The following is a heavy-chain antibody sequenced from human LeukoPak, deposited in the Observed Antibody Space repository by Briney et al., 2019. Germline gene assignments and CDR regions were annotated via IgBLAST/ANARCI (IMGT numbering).Heavy chain of an antibody. V-gene: IGHV3-48*04. CDR3: ASGRSDAFDI. Sequence: GGSLRLSCTASGFTFSSYNMNWVRQAPGKGLEWVSYISSSSSTIYYADSVKGRFTISRDNAKNSLYLQMNSLRAEDTAVYYCASGRSDAFDIWGQGTMVTVSS. CDR2: ISSSSSTI. CDR1: GFTFSSYN. D-gene: IGHD1-26*01. J-gene: IGHJ3*02.